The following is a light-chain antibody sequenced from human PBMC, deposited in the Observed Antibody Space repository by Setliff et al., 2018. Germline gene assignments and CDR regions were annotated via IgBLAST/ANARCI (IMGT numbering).Light chain of an antibody. J-gene: IGLJ1*01. CDR1: SSNIGSHS. Sequence: QSVLTQPPSASGTPGQRVTISCSGSSSNIGSHSVSWYQQLPGTAPKLLIYKNSQRSSGVPDRFSGPKSGTSASLAISGLQSEDEADYHCATWDDSLNGYVFASGTKVTVL. V-gene: IGLV1-44*01. CDR3: ATWDDSLNGYV. CDR2: KNS.